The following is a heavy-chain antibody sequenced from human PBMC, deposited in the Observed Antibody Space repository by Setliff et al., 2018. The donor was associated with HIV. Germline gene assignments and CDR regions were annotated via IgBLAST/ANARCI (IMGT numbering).Heavy chain of an antibody. Sequence: LSLTCAVYGGSFSSYYWTWIRQTPEKGLEWVAVISYDGSNKYYADSVKGRFTISRDDSKNTLSLQMSSLRAEDTALYYCARQPLHCSSINCYGAVYDNWGQGTLVTVSS. J-gene: IGHJ4*02. D-gene: IGHD2-2*01. CDR2: ISYDGSNK. CDR3: ARQPLHCSSINCYGAVYDN. CDR1: GGSFSSYY. V-gene: IGHV3-30*07.